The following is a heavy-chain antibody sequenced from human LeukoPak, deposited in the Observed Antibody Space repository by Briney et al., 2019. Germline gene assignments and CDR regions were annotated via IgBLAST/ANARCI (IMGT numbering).Heavy chain of an antibody. CDR3: ARTNPEWWTDAFDI. Sequence: PGGSLRLSCAASGFTFSDYYMSWIRQAPGKGLEWVSYISSSGSTIYYADSVKGRFTISRDNAKNSLYLQMNSLRAEDTAVYYCARTNPEWWTDAFDIWGQRTMVTVSS. D-gene: IGHD2-15*01. CDR2: ISSSGSTI. CDR1: GFTFSDYY. J-gene: IGHJ3*02. V-gene: IGHV3-11*01.